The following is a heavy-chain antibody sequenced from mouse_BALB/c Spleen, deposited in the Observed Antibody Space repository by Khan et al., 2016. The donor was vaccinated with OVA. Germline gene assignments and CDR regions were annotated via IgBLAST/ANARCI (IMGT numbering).Heavy chain of an antibody. Sequence: QVQLQQSGAELAKPGASVKMSCKASGYTFTSYWMHWVKQRPGQGLEWIGFINPTTGYTEYNQKFKDKATLTADKSSSKAYMQLSSLTSADSEVYYCARSPTLITQFSDWAQGTLVTVSA. CDR2: INPTTGYT. V-gene: IGHV1-7*01. CDR3: ARSPTLITQFSD. J-gene: IGHJ3*01. D-gene: IGHD2-4*01. CDR1: GYTFTSYW.